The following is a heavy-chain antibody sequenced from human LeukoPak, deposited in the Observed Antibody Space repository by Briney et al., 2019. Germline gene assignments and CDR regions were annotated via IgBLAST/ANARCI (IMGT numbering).Heavy chain of an antibody. CDR1: GGSVRSGDYY. CDR2: IYYSGST. V-gene: IGHV4-61*08. Sequence: SETLSLTCTVSGGSVRSGDYYWSWIRQPPGKGLEWIGYIYYSGSTNYNPSLKSRLTISVDASKNQFSLNLTSVTAADTAVYYCARVRYYDDNSPAEDYWGQGTLVTVSS. CDR3: ARVRYYDDNSPAEDY. J-gene: IGHJ4*02. D-gene: IGHD3-22*01.